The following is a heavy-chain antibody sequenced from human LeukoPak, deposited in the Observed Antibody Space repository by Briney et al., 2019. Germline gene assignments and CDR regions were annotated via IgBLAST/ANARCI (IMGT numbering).Heavy chain of an antibody. CDR1: GYTFTGYY. Sequence: GASVTVSCKASGYTFTGYYMHWVRQAPGQGLEWMGWINPNSGGTNYAQKFQGRVTMTRDTSISTAYMELSRLRSDDTAVYYCARDYYDSSGYQSDYWGQGTLVTVSS. CDR2: INPNSGGT. J-gene: IGHJ4*02. V-gene: IGHV1-2*02. D-gene: IGHD3-22*01. CDR3: ARDYYDSSGYQSDY.